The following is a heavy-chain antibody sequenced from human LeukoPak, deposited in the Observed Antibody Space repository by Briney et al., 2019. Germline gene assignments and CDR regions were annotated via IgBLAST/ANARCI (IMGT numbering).Heavy chain of an antibody. Sequence: SVKVSCTASGGTFSSYAISWVRQAPGQGLEWMGGIIPIFGTANYAQKFQGRVTITADESTSTAYMELSSLRSEDTAVYYCAKGGTMIVVVISEDYWGQGTLVTVSS. V-gene: IGHV1-69*01. J-gene: IGHJ4*02. CDR3: AKGGTMIVVVISEDY. CDR2: IIPIFGTA. CDR1: GGTFSSYA. D-gene: IGHD3-22*01.